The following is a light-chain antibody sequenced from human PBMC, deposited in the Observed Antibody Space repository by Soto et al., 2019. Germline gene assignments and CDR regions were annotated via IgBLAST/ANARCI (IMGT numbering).Light chain of an antibody. CDR2: EVS. CDR1: SSDVGAYNY. CDR3: SSYTSSNTYV. V-gene: IGLV2-14*01. Sequence: QSVLTQPASVSGSPGQSITISCTGTSSDVGAYNYVSWYQQHPGKAPKFMIYEVSNRPSGVSYRFSGSKSGNTASLIISGLQAEDEADYYCSSYTSSNTYVFGTGTKLTVL. J-gene: IGLJ1*01.